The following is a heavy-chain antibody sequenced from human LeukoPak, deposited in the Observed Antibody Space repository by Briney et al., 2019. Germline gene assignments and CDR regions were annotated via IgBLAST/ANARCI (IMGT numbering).Heavy chain of an antibody. J-gene: IGHJ6*02. CDR3: ATGGYYYYYGVDV. CDR2: ISGSDGST. V-gene: IGHV3-23*01. Sequence: PGGSLRLSCAASGLTFSSYGMSWIRQAPGKGLDWVSTISGSDGSTYYADSVKGRFTISRDNSKNTLYLQMNSLRAEDTAIYYCATGGYYYYYGVDVWGQGTTVTVSS. CDR1: GLTFSSYG.